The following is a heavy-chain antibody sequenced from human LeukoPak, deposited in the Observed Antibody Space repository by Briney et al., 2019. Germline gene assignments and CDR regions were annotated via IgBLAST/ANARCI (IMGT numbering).Heavy chain of an antibody. CDR3: ARGRGGKYGKYYFDY. D-gene: IGHD3-16*01. CDR2: IKQDGSEK. Sequence: GGSLRLSCAASGFTFSSHWMSWVRQAPGKGLEWVANIKQDGSEKYYVDSVKGRFTISRDNAKNPLYLQMNSLRAGDTAVYYCARGRGGKYGKYYFDYWGQGTLVTVSS. CDR1: GFTFSSHW. J-gene: IGHJ4*02. V-gene: IGHV3-7*01.